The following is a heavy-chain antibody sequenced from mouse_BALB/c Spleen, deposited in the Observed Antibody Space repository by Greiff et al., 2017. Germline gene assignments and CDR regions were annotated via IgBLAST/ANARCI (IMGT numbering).Heavy chain of an antibody. V-gene: IGHV5-6-5*01. D-gene: IGHD1-1*01. CDR1: GFTFSSYA. CDR2: ISSGGST. J-gene: IGHJ4*01. CDR3: ARIDYGSNAMDY. Sequence: EVKVVESGGGLVKPGGSLKLSCAASGFTFSSYAMSWVRQTPEKRLEWVASISSGGSTYYPDSVKGRFTISRDNARNILYLQMSSLRSEDTAMYYCARIDYGSNAMDYWGQGTSVTVSS.